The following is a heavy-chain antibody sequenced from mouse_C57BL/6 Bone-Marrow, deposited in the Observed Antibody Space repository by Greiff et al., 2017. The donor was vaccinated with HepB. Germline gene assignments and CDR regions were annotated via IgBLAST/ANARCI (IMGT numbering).Heavy chain of an antibody. CDR1: GYTFTDYE. V-gene: IGHV1-15*01. CDR2: IDPETGGT. D-gene: IGHD2-4*01. CDR3: TRGMISYYAMDY. Sequence: QVQLQQSGAELVRPGASVTLSCKASGYTFTDYEMHWVKQTPVHGLEWIGAIDPETGGTAYNQKFKSKAILTADKSSSTAYMELRSLTSEDSAVYYCTRGMISYYAMDYWGQGTSVTVSS. J-gene: IGHJ4*01.